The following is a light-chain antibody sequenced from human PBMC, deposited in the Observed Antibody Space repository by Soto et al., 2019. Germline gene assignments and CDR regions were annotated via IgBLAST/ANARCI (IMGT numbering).Light chain of an antibody. CDR1: SSDVGGYNY. J-gene: IGLJ1*01. CDR2: DVS. V-gene: IGLV2-14*01. Sequence: QSVLTQPASVSGSPGQSITISCTGTSSDVGGYNYVSWYQQHPGKAPKLMIYDVSNRPSGVSNRFSGSKSGNTASLTISGLQAEDEADNYWSSYTISSTLGGVFRTGTKVTVL. CDR3: SSYTISSTLGGV.